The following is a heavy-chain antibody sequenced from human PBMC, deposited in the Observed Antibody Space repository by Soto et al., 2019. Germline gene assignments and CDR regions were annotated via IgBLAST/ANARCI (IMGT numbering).Heavy chain of an antibody. CDR3: ARRPHCSGGICYYGLDN. V-gene: IGHV1-8*01. CDR1: GYTFTNSD. J-gene: IGHJ4*02. Sequence: QVQLVQSGAEVKKPGASVKVSCKASGYTFTNSDINWVRQAPGQGLEWMGWMNPDSGHAAYAQKFQGRVTLNTSTSTSTVYMEMRSVGSEDTAVYYCARRPHCSGGICYYGLDNWGQGTLVTVSS. D-gene: IGHD2-15*01. CDR2: MNPDSGHA.